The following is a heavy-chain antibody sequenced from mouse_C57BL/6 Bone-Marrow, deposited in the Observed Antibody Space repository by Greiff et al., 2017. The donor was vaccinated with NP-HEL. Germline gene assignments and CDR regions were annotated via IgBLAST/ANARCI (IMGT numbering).Heavy chain of an antibody. V-gene: IGHV3-6*01. CDR2: ISYDGSN. D-gene: IGHD2-2*01. CDR3: ARWDLLWLRNWYFDV. CDR1: GYSITSGYY. J-gene: IGHJ1*03. Sequence: DVHLVESGPGLVKPSQSLSLTCSVTGYSITSGYYWNWIRQFPGNKLEWMGYISYDGSNNYNPSLKNRISITRDTSKNQFFLKLNSVTTEDTATYYCARWDLLWLRNWYFDVWGTGTTVTVSS.